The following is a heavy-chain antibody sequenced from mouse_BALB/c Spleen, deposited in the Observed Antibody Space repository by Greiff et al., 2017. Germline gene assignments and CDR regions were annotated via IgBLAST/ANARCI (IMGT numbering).Heavy chain of an antibody. D-gene: IGHD1-1*01. V-gene: IGHV14-3*02. CDR3: APVYYPVAY. CDR1: GFNIKDTY. J-gene: IGHJ3*01. Sequence: EVQLQESGAELVKPGASVKLSCTASGFNIKDTYMHWVKQRPEQGLEWIGRIDPANGNTKYDPKFQGKATITADTSSNTAYLQLSSLTSEDTAVYYCAPVYYPVAYWGQGTLVTVSA. CDR2: IDPANGNT.